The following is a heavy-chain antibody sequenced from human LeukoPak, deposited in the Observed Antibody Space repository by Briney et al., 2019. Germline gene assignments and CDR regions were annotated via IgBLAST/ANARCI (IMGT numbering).Heavy chain of an antibody. J-gene: IGHJ6*03. V-gene: IGHV5-51*01. CDR2: IYPGDSNT. CDR3: ARHQTESVYDILTGYYYYYYMDV. CDR1: GYSFTSYW. Sequence: GESLKISGKGSGYSFTSYWIGWVRQMPGKGPEWMGIIYPGDSNTRYSPSFQGEVTISADKSISTAYLQWSSLKASDPAMYYCARHQTESVYDILTGYYYYYYMDVWGKGTTVTVSS. D-gene: IGHD3-9*01.